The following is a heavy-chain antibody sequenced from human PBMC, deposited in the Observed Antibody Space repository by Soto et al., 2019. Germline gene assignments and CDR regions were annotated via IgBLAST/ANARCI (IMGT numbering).Heavy chain of an antibody. CDR1: GFTFSSYS. CDR3: ARDPSLEISQPTYYFDY. CDR2: ISSSSSYI. V-gene: IGHV3-21*01. J-gene: IGHJ4*02. Sequence: EVQLVESGGGLVKPGGSLRLSCAASGFTFSSYSMTWVRQAPGKGLEWVSSISSSSSYIYYADSVKGRFTISRDKAKNSLYLKMNRLRAEDTAVYYCARDPSLEISQPTYYFDYWGQGTLVTVSS.